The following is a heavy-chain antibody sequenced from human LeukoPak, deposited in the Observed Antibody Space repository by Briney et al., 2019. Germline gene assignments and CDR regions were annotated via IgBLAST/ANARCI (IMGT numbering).Heavy chain of an antibody. CDR2: IYYSGST. J-gene: IGHJ4*02. D-gene: IGHD3-22*01. CDR1: GGSISSSSYY. V-gene: IGHV4-39*01. Sequence: KPSETLSLTCTVSGGSISSSSYYWGWIRQPPGKGLEWIGSIYYSGSTYYNPSLKSRVTISVDTSKNQFSLNLSSVTAADTAVYYCARHYYDSSGYYQICYFDYWGQGTLVTVSS. CDR3: ARHYYDSSGYYQICYFDY.